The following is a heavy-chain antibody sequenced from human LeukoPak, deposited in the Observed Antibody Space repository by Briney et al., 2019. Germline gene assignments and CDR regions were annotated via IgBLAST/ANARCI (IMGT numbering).Heavy chain of an antibody. V-gene: IGHV1-69*04. D-gene: IGHD2-2*01. CDR3: ARVPFSSTSWWYNY. J-gene: IGHJ4*02. CDR2: IIPILGIA. CDR1: GGTFSSYA. Sequence: GASVKVSCKASGGTFSSYAISWVRQAPGQGLEWMGRIIPILGIANYAQKFQGRVTITADKSTSTAYMELSSLRSEDTAVYYCARVPFSSTSWWYNYWGQGTLVTVSS.